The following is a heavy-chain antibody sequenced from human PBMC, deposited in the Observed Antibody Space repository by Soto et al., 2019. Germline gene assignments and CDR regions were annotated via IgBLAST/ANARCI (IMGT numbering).Heavy chain of an antibody. D-gene: IGHD6-19*01. CDR2: IYSGGST. CDR3: ARGRSSSGWPDAFDI. Sequence: EVQLVESGGGLIQPGGSLRLSCAASGFTVSSNYMSWVRQAPGKGLEWVSVIYSGGSTYYADSVKGRFTISRDNSKNTLYLQMNSLRAEDTAVYYCARGRSSSGWPDAFDIWGQGTMVTVSS. CDR1: GFTVSSNY. V-gene: IGHV3-53*01. J-gene: IGHJ3*02.